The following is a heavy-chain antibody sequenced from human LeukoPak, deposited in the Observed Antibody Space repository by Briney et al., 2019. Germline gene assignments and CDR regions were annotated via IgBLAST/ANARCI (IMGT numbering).Heavy chain of an antibody. CDR3: ARRRDEMAYAFDI. CDR1: GHSIINSYY. D-gene: IGHD5-24*01. Sequence: AETLSLTCTVSGHSIINSYYWGWIRQPPGKGLEWIGSIYHSGSTYYNPSLKSRVTISVDTSKNQFSLKLSSVTAADTAVYYCARRRDEMAYAFDIWGQGTMVTVSS. V-gene: IGHV4-38-2*02. CDR2: IYHSGST. J-gene: IGHJ3*02.